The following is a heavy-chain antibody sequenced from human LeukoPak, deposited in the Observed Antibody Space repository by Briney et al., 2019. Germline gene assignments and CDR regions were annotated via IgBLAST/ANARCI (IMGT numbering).Heavy chain of an antibody. CDR3: ARPIDNGSGSYYFEY. CDR2: ISSIGAST. V-gene: IGHV3-64*01. Sequence: GGSLILSFPAPRFTFSSYVMHWVRRAPGKGLGYVSAISSIGASTYYPNSVKGRFTISRDNSKNTLSLQVNSLRPEDTAVYYCARPIDNGSGSYYFEYWGQGTLVTVSS. CDR1: RFTFSSYV. D-gene: IGHD3-10*01. J-gene: IGHJ4*02.